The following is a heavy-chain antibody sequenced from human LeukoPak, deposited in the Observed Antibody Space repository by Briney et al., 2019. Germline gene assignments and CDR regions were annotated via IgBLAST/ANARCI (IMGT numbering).Heavy chain of an antibody. CDR3: SCSIVRGVMGY. Sequence: GRSLRLSATGSGIIVGDYAMNWVRQAPGKGLEWVGFIREKVNGATTDYAASVKGRFTISRDESKSIVYLQMNSLKTEETAMYYGSCSIVRGVMGYWGQGTLVTVAS. V-gene: IGHV3-49*04. D-gene: IGHD3-10*01. CDR2: IREKVNGATT. J-gene: IGHJ4*02. CDR1: GIIVGDYA.